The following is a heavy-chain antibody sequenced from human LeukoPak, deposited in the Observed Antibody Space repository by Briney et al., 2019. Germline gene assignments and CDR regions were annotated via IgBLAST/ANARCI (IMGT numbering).Heavy chain of an antibody. CDR3: ARWDYDFWSGYYGGRFTTDY. CDR2: IKQDGSEK. D-gene: IGHD3-3*01. J-gene: IGHJ4*02. V-gene: IGHV3-7*01. CDR1: GFTFSSYW. Sequence: GGSLRLSCAASGFTFSSYWMSWVRQAPGKGLEWVANIKQDGSEKYYVDSVKGRFTISRDNAKNSLYLQMNSLRAEDTAVYYCARWDYDFWSGYYGGRFTTDYWGQGTLVTVSS.